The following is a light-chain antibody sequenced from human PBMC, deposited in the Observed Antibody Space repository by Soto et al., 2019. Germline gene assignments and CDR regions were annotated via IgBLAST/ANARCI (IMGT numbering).Light chain of an antibody. J-gene: IGKJ4*01. Sequence: DIQMTQSPSSLSASVGDRVTITCRASQSISSYLNWYQQKPGEAPKLLIYAASSLQSGVPSRFRGSGSGTDFTLTISSLQPEDFATYYCQQSYSTPLTFGGGTKVDI. CDR1: QSISSY. CDR2: AAS. V-gene: IGKV1-39*01. CDR3: QQSYSTPLT.